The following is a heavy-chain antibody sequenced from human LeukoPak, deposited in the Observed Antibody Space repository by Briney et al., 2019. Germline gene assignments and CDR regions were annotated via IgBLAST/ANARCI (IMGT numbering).Heavy chain of an antibody. CDR1: ANTFSSYA. J-gene: IGHJ4*02. CDR3: AREGDVFGPFDS. D-gene: IGHD3-16*01. V-gene: IGHV1-69*04. CDR2: IVPVLEVT. Sequence: SVKVSCRASANTFSSYAISWVRQAPGQGLEWLGRIVPVLEVTKYSQNLEGRVTITADKSTVTAYMEVNGLRPDDTAVYYCAREGDVFGPFDSWGQGTLVTVSS.